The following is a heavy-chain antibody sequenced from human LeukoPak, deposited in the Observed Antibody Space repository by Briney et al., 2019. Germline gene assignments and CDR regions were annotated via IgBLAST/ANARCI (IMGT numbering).Heavy chain of an antibody. Sequence: SETLSLTCTVSGGSISSSSYYWGWIRQPPGKGLEWIGSIYYSGSTYYNPSLKSRVTISVDTSKNQFSLKLSSVTAADTAVYYCARSAVPAAIRAFDYWGQGTLVTVSS. J-gene: IGHJ4*02. CDR1: GGSISSSSYY. D-gene: IGHD2-2*02. CDR2: IYYSGST. V-gene: IGHV4-39*01. CDR3: ARSAVPAAIRAFDY.